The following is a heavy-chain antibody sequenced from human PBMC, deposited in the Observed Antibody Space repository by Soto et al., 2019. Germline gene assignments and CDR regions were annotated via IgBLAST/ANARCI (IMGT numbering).Heavy chain of an antibody. D-gene: IGHD6-13*01. V-gene: IGHV5-51*01. CDR1: GYSFTSYW. CDR3: ARRDSSSRLT. CDR2: IYPGDSDT. J-gene: IGHJ4*02. Sequence: PGESLKISCKASGYSFTSYWIGWVRQMPGKGLECMGIIYPGDSDTRYSPSFQGQVTISADKSISTAYLQWSGLKASDTAIYYCARRDSSSRLTWGQGTLVTVSS.